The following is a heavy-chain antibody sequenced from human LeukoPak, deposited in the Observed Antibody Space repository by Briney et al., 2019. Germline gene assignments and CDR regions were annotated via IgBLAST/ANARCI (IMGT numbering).Heavy chain of an antibody. CDR1: GFTFSSYW. Sequence: GGSLRLSCAASGFTFSSYWMSWVRQAPGKGLEWVANIKQDGSEKYYVDSVKGRFTISRDNAKNSLYLQMNSLRAEDTAVYYCARSFPSSSWLTKYFQHWGQGTLVTVSS. J-gene: IGHJ1*01. D-gene: IGHD6-13*01. CDR3: ARSFPSSSWLTKYFQH. CDR2: IKQDGSEK. V-gene: IGHV3-7*01.